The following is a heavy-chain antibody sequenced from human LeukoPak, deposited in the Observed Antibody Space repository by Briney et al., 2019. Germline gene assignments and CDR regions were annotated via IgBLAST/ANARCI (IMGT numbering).Heavy chain of an antibody. CDR1: GFTVSTNY. CDR2: IYSGGGI. D-gene: IGHD4-17*01. V-gene: IGHV3-66*01. Sequence: GGSLRLSCAASGFTVSTNYMSWVRQAPGKGLEWVSLIYSGGGIYYADSVKGRFTISRDNSRNTLSLQMNSLRVDDTAVYYCARGFRSVTTWGCFDYWGQGALVTVSS. CDR3: ARGFRSVTTWGCFDY. J-gene: IGHJ4*02.